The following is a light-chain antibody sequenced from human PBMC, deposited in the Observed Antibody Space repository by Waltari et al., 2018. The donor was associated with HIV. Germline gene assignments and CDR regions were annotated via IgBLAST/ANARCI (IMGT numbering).Light chain of an antibody. V-gene: IGKV3-11*01. Sequence: EIVLTQSPATLSLSPGERATLSCRASQSVSGYLAWYQQKPGQAPRLLIYDASGRATGIPARFSGSESETDFTLTISSLEPEDFAVYYCHQRSNWPQTFGQGTKVEIK. J-gene: IGKJ1*01. CDR1: QSVSGY. CDR2: DAS. CDR3: HQRSNWPQT.